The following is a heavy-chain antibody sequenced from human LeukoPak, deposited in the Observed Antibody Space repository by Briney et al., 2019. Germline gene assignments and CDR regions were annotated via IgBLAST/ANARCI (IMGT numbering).Heavy chain of an antibody. J-gene: IGHJ4*02. V-gene: IGHV1-2*02. CDR3: AIIVGATEFFDY. Sequence: ASVKVSCKASGYTFTGYYMHWVRQAPGQGLEWMGWINPNSGGTNYAQKFQGRVTMTRDTSISTAYMELSRLRSDDTAVYYCAIIVGATEFFDYRGQGTLVTVSS. CDR2: INPNSGGT. CDR1: GYTFTGYY. D-gene: IGHD1-26*01.